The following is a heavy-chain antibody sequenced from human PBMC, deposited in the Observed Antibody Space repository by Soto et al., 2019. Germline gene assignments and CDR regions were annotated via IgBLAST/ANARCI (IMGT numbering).Heavy chain of an antibody. J-gene: IGHJ3*02. CDR1: GGSLSSGGYY. Sequence: SRSRTGSISGGSLSSGGYYWSWIRQHPGKGLEWIGYIYYSGSTYYNPSLKSRVTISVDTSKNQFSLKLSSVTAADTAVYYCARGLAARHAFDISGQGTLVTVSS. CDR2: IYYSGST. CDR3: ARGLAARHAFDI. D-gene: IGHD6-6*01. V-gene: IGHV4-31*03.